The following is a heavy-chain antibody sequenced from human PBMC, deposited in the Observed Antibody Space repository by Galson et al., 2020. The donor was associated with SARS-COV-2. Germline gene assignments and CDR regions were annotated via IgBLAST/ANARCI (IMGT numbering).Heavy chain of an antibody. CDR2: ISAYNGNT. Sequence: ASVKVSCKASGYTFTSYGISWVRQAPGQGLEWMGWISAYNGNTNYAQKLQGRVTMTTDTSTSTAYMELRSLRSDDTAVYYCARVSILTGYVDDFDSWGQGIMGTVAS. CDR1: GYTFTSYG. J-gene: IGHJ3*02. D-gene: IGHD3-9*01. CDR3: ARVSILTGYVDDFDS. V-gene: IGHV1-18*04.